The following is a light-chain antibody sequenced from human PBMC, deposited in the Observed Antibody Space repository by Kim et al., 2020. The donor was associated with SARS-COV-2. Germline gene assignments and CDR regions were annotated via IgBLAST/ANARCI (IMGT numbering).Light chain of an antibody. CDR3: HQYNDWPPGDT. Sequence: SPGERATLSCRASQSVSSNLAWYQLKPGRAPRLLIYGASTRATGIPARFSGTGSGTEFTLNISSLQSEDFALYYCHQYNDWPPGDTFGQGTKLEI. CDR2: GAS. J-gene: IGKJ2*01. V-gene: IGKV3-15*01. CDR1: QSVSSN.